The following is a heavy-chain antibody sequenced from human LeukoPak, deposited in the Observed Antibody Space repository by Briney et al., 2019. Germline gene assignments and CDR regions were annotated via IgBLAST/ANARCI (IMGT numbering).Heavy chain of an antibody. CDR3: ARPPANGDHYFDY. J-gene: IGHJ4*02. CDR2: ISSSSSYI. V-gene: IGHV3-21*01. Sequence: GGSLRLSCAASGFIFSGYGMNWVRQAPGKGLEWVSSISSSSSYIYYADSVKGRFTISRDNAKNSLYLQMNSLRAEDTAVYYCARPPANGDHYFDYWGRGTLVTVSS. D-gene: IGHD4-17*01. CDR1: GFIFSGYG.